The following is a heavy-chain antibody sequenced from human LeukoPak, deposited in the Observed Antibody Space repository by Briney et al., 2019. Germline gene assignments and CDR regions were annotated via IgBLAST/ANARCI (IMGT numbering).Heavy chain of an antibody. CDR2: IYHSGST. Sequence: GSLRLSCAASGFTFSSHGMSWVRQAPGKGLEWIGSIYHSGSTYYNPSLKSRVTISVDTSKNQFSLKLSSVTAADTAVYYCARVVAARFDPWGQGTLVTVSS. V-gene: IGHV4-38-2*01. D-gene: IGHD2-15*01. CDR3: ARVVAARFDP. CDR1: GFTFSSHGM. J-gene: IGHJ5*02.